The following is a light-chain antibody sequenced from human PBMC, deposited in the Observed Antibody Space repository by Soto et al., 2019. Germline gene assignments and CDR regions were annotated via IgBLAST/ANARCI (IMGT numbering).Light chain of an antibody. V-gene: IGKV3-15*01. Sequence: EIVMTQSPATLSVSPGERATLSCRASPSVSSTLAWSQQKPGQAPMLLIYGASTRATGIPARFSGSGSGTEFTLTSSSLPSEDFAVYSCQQYNNWPPWTFGQGTKVDIK. CDR2: GAS. CDR1: PSVSST. CDR3: QQYNNWPPWT. J-gene: IGKJ1*01.